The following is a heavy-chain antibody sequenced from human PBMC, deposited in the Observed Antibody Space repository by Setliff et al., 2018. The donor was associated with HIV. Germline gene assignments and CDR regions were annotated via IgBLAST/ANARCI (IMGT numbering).Heavy chain of an antibody. Sequence: ASVKVSCKASGYTFTSYAMHWVRQAPGQRLEWMGWINAGNGNTKYSQEFQGRVTITRDTSVSTAYMELSSLSSEDMAVYYCARATNYYDSSNYYMDVWGKGTTVTVSS. CDR2: INAGNGNT. CDR3: ARATNYYDSSNYYMDV. J-gene: IGHJ6*03. V-gene: IGHV1-3*03. D-gene: IGHD3-22*01. CDR1: GYTFTSYA.